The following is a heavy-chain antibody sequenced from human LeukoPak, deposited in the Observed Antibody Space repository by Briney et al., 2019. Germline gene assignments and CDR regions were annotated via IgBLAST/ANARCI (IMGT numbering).Heavy chain of an antibody. CDR3: ARSGRGTYYYFDY. CDR1: GYTFTRYG. V-gene: IGHV1-18*01. CDR2: ISGSNGNI. J-gene: IGHJ4*02. D-gene: IGHD1-26*01. Sequence: GASVKVSCKASGYTFTRYGMSWVRQAPGQGLEWMGWISGSNGNINYAQKLQGRVTMTTDTSTGTAYMELRSLRSDDTAVYYCARSGRGTYYYFDYWGQGTLVTVSS.